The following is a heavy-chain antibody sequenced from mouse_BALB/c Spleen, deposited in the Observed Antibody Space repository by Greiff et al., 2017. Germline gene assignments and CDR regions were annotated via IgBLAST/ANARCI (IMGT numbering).Heavy chain of an antibody. D-gene: IGHD2-4*01. J-gene: IGHJ1*01. Sequence: EVQLVESGGGLVKPGGSLKLSCAASGFTFSDYYMYWVRQTPEKRLEWVATISDGGSYTYYPDSVKGRFTISRDNAKNNLYLQMSSLKSEDTAMYYCARYDYGYFDVWGEGTTVTVSS. CDR1: GFTFSDYY. CDR2: ISDGGSYT. V-gene: IGHV5-4*02. CDR3: ARYDYGYFDV.